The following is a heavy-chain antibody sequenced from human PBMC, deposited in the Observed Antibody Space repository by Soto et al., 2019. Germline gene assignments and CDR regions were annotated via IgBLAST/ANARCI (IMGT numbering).Heavy chain of an antibody. CDR2: IYYSGST. V-gene: IGHV4-31*03. J-gene: IGHJ3*02. Sequence: QVQLQESGPGLVKPSQTLSLTCTVSGGSISSGGYYWSWIRQHPGKGLEWIVYIYYSGSTYYNPSLKSRVTLAVDTSKNQFSLKLSSVTAEDTAVYYCARDLGPSATAFDIWGQGTMVTVSS. D-gene: IGHD5-12*01. CDR3: ARDLGPSATAFDI. CDR1: GGSISSGGYY.